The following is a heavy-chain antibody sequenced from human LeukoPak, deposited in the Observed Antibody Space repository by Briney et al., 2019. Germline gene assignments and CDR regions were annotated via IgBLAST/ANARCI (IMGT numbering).Heavy chain of an antibody. CDR3: AKVAAAGTVWYGMDV. CDR2: INPSGGNT. D-gene: IGHD6-13*01. Sequence: ASVKVSCKTSGYSFTRYYMHWVRQAPGQGLEWMGIINPSGGNTSYAQTFQGRVTMTRDTSTSTVYMELSSLRSEDTAVYYCAKVAAAGTVWYGMDVWGQGTTVTVSS. V-gene: IGHV1-46*01. CDR1: GYSFTRYY. J-gene: IGHJ6*02.